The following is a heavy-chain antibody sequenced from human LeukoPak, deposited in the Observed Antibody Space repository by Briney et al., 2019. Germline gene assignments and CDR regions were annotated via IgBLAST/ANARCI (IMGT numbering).Heavy chain of an antibody. CDR1: GGTFSSYA. CDR2: IIPIFGTA. V-gene: IGHV1-69*05. J-gene: IGHJ6*03. D-gene: IGHD2-15*01. CDR3: ARGYCSGGSCISYYYYYMDV. Sequence: ASVKVSCKASGGTFSSYAISWVRQAPGQGLEWMGRIIPIFGTANYAQKFQGRVTITTDESTSTAYMELSSLRSEDTAVYYRARGYCSGGSCISYYYYYMDVWGKGTTVTVSS.